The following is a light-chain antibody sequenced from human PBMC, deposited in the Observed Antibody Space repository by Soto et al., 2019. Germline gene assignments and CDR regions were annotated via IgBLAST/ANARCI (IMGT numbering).Light chain of an antibody. V-gene: IGKV3D-20*02. Sequence: EIVLTQSPGTLSLSPGERATLSCRASQSVSSSYLAWYQQKPGQAPRLLIYGASSRATGIPDRFSVSASGTDFTLTICRLEPEDFAVYYCQQRSNSITFGQGTRLEIK. J-gene: IGKJ5*01. CDR1: QSVSSSY. CDR2: GAS. CDR3: QQRSNSIT.